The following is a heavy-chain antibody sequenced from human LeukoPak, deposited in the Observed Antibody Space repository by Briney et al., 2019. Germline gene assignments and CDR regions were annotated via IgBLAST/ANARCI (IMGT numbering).Heavy chain of an antibody. CDR1: GGSISSYY. Sequence: SETLSLTCTVSGGSISSYYWSWIRQPPGKGLEWIGYIYYSGSTNYNPSLKSRVTISVDTSKNQFSLKLSSVTAADTAVYYCAKRKAYSSSAFDIWGQGTMVTVSS. CDR2: IYYSGST. CDR3: AKRKAYSSSAFDI. D-gene: IGHD4-11*01. V-gene: IGHV4-59*12. J-gene: IGHJ3*02.